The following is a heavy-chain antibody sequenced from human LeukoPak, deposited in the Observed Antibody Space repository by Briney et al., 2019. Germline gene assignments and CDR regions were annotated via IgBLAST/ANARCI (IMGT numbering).Heavy chain of an antibody. CDR3: ARDREHYPITMIGEEDYYYMDV. CDR1: GFTFSSYW. V-gene: IGHV3-7*01. Sequence: PGGSLRLSCAASGFTFSSYWMSWVRQAPGKGLEWVANIKQDGSEKYYVDSVKGRFTISRDNAKNSLYLQMNSLRAEDTAVYYCARDREHYPITMIGEEDYYYMDVWGKGTTVTVSS. CDR2: IKQDGSEK. D-gene: IGHD3-22*01. J-gene: IGHJ6*03.